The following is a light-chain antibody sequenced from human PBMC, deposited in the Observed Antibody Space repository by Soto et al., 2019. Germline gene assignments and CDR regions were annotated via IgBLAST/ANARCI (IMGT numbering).Light chain of an antibody. J-gene: IGKJ1*01. CDR3: QQYGL. CDR1: QSVSSSY. V-gene: IGKV3-20*01. CDR2: GAS. Sequence: EIVLTQSPGTLSLSPGERATLSCRASQSVSSSYLAWYQQKPGQAPRLLIYGASSRATGIPDRFSGSGSGTDFTLTISRLEPEDFAVYYCQQYGLFGQGTRWISN.